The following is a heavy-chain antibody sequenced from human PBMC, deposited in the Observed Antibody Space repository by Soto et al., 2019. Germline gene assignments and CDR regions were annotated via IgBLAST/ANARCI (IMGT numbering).Heavy chain of an antibody. J-gene: IGHJ6*02. V-gene: IGHV3-30*18. CDR3: AKDDCFGCLGIQQWLVSPGMDV. CDR1: GFTFSSYG. D-gene: IGHD6-19*01. Sequence: GGSLRLSCAASGFTFSSYGMHWVRQAPGKGLEWVAVISYDGSNKYYADSVKGRFTISRDNSKNTLYLQMNSLRAEDTAVYYCAKDDCFGCLGIQQWLVSPGMDVWGQGTTVTVSS. CDR2: ISYDGSNK.